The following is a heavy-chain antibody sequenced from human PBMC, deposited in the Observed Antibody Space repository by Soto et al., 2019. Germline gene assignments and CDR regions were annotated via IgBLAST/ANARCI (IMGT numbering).Heavy chain of an antibody. D-gene: IGHD2-8*01. J-gene: IGHJ4*02. CDR1: GYSFKSYG. CDR2: ISAYNGNT. V-gene: IGHV1-18*04. CDR3: AREEPLVLMVFFDY. Sequence: ASVKVSCKASGYSFKSYGISWVRQAPGQGLEWMGWISAYNGNTNYAQKLQGRVTMTTDTSTSTAYMELGSLRSDDTAVYYCAREEPLVLMVFFDYWGQGTLVTVS.